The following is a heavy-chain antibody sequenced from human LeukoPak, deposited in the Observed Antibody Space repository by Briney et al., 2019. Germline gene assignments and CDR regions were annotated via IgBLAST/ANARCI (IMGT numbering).Heavy chain of an antibody. CDR3: ARAGYCSSTSCLYYYYYMDV. CDR1: GGSISSGGYY. J-gene: IGHJ6*03. D-gene: IGHD2-2*03. V-gene: IGHV4-31*03. CDR2: IYYSGST. Sequence: SETLSLTCTVSGGSISSGGYYWSWIRQHPGKGLEWIGYIYYSGSTYYNPSLKSRVTISVDTSKNQFSLKLSSVTAADTAVYYCARAGYCSSTSCLYYYYYMDVWGKGTTVTVSS.